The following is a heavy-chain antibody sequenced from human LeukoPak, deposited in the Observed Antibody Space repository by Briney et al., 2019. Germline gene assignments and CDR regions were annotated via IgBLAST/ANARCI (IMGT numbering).Heavy chain of an antibody. CDR2: INPNSGGT. D-gene: IGHD2-2*01. CDR1: GYTFTGYY. Sequence: ASVKVSCKASGYTFTGYYMHWVRQAPGQGLEWMGWINPNSGGTNYAQKFQGRVTMTRDTSISTAYMELSRLRSDDTAVYYCARIFDIVVVPAGRGWFDPWGQGTLVTVSS. J-gene: IGHJ5*02. V-gene: IGHV1-2*02. CDR3: ARIFDIVVVPAGRGWFDP.